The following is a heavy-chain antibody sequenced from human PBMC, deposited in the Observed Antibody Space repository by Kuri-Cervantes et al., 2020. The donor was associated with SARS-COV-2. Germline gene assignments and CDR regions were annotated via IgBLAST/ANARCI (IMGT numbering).Heavy chain of an antibody. J-gene: IGHJ6*02. Sequence: SETLSLTCRVSGGYMSNYWSWIRQPPGKGLEWIGYINYNGGTKYNPSLNSRVTMSVETSKFQISLQLSTVTAADTAVYYCARTTKGLRFPYYYYYYGMDVWGQGTTVTVSS. CDR2: INYNGGT. D-gene: IGHD3-3*01. CDR3: ARTTKGLRFPYYYYYYGMDV. V-gene: IGHV4-59*08. CDR1: GGYMSNY.